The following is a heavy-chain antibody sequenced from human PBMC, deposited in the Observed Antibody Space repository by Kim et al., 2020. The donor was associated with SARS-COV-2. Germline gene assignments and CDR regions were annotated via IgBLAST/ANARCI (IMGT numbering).Heavy chain of an antibody. D-gene: IGHD6-19*01. Sequence: APGQRLEWMGWINAGNGNTKYSQKFQGRVTITRDTSASTAYMELSSLRSEDTAVYFCAREQWLDYYFDYWGQGTLVTVSS. J-gene: IGHJ4*02. CDR3: AREQWLDYYFDY. V-gene: IGHV1-3*01. CDR2: INAGNGNT.